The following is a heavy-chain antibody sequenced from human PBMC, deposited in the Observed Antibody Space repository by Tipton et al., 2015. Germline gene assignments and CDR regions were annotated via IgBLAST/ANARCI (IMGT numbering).Heavy chain of an antibody. CDR2: IYSGGST. CDR3: AEQSGY. Sequence: GSLRLSCAASGFVVSHNYMNWVHQAPGKGLEWVSVIYSGGSTYYADSVKGRFTISRDNSKNTLYLQMNSLRAEDTAVYYCAEQSGYWGQGTLVTVSS. CDR1: GFVVSHNY. D-gene: IGHD1/OR15-1a*01. V-gene: IGHV3-53*01. J-gene: IGHJ4*02.